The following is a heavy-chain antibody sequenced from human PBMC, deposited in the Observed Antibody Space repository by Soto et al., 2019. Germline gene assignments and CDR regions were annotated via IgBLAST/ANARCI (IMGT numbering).Heavy chain of an antibody. Sequence: PVGSLRLSGAASGFTFSSYSMNWVRQAPGKGLEWVSSISSSSSYIYYADSVKGRFTISRDNAKNSLYLQMNSLRAEDTAVYYCARRRSSWYYYGMDVWGQGTTVTVSS. J-gene: IGHJ6*02. V-gene: IGHV3-21*01. D-gene: IGHD6-13*01. CDR2: ISSSSSYI. CDR1: GFTFSSYS. CDR3: ARRRSSWYYYGMDV.